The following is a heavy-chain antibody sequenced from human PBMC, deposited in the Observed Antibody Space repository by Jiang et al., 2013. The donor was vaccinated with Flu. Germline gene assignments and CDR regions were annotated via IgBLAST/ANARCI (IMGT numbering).Heavy chain of an antibody. V-gene: IGHV4-34*01. CDR1: GGSVQWLL. CDR2: VDHSGTT. J-gene: IGHJ4*02. Sequence: ETLSLTCAVYGGSVQWLLLELDPPAPHGRGRGVDWGKVDHSGTTNYNPSLKSRVTISVDTSKNQFSLRLSSVTAADTAVYYCARYSILRVYSGYGSNFGLGSFDYWGKGTLVTVSS. D-gene: IGHD5-12*01. CDR3: ARYSILRVYSGYGSNFGLGSFDY.